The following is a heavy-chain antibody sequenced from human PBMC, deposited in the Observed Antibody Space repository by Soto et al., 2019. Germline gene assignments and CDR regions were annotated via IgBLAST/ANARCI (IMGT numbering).Heavy chain of an antibody. Sequence: SQTLSLTCAISGDSVSSNSAAWNWIRQSPSRGLEWLGRTYYRSKWYNDYAVSVKSRITINPDTSKNQISLQLNSVTPEDTAVYYCASCRYIYAAFCAQFDFWGLGILVTVSS. CDR1: GDSVSSNSAA. CDR3: ASCRYIYAAFCAQFDF. J-gene: IGHJ4*02. D-gene: IGHD3-16*02. CDR2: TYYRSKWYN. V-gene: IGHV6-1*01.